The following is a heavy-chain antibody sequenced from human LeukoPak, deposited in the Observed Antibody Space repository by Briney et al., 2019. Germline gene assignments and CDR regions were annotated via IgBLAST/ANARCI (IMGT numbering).Heavy chain of an antibody. CDR1: GGAISSGGYY. J-gene: IGHJ3*02. CDR2: IYYSGNS. CDR3: ARRGDSVGDGFDI. V-gene: IGHV4-31*03. D-gene: IGHD3-22*01. Sequence: SQTLSLTCSVSGGAISSGGYYWSWIRQHPGKGLEWIGYIYYSGNSDYNPSLKSRVTISVDTSKNQFSLKLSSVTAADTAVYYCARRGDSVGDGFDIWGQGTMVTVSS.